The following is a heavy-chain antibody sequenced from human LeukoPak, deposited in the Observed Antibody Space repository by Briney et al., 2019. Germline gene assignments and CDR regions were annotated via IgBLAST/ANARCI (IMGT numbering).Heavy chain of an antibody. CDR1: GYTFTSNG. Sequence: ASVKVSCKASGYTFTSNGTSWVRQAPGQGLEWMGWIIAYNGNTNYAQKLKGRVNMTTDTSTSTAYMELRSLRSDDTAVYYCARERGITMVRGVMFYYSMDVWGQGTTVTVS. D-gene: IGHD3-10*01. CDR2: IIAYNGNT. V-gene: IGHV1-18*01. CDR3: ARERGITMVRGVMFYYSMDV. J-gene: IGHJ6*02.